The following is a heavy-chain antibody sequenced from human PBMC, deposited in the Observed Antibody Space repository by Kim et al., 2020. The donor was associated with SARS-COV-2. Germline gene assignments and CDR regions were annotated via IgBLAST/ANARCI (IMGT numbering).Heavy chain of an antibody. D-gene: IGHD3-10*01. CDR2: ISYDGSNK. Sequence: VGSLRLSCAASGFTFSTYGMHWVRQAPGKGLEWVAVISYDGSNKYYADSVKGRFTISRDNSKNTLYLQMNSLRAEDTAVYYCAKERSILWFGESHSADY. V-gene: IGHV3-30*18. CDR1: GFTFSTYG. CDR3: AKERSILWFGESHSADY. J-gene: IGHJ4*01.